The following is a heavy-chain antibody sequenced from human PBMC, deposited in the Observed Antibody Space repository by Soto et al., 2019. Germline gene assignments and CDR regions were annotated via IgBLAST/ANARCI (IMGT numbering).Heavy chain of an antibody. D-gene: IGHD1-26*01. CDR2: ISGSGGST. CDR1: GFTFSSYA. Sequence: GGSLRLSCAASGFTFSSYAMSWVRQAPGKGLEWVSAISGSGGSTYYADSVKGRFTISRDNSKNTLYLQMNSLRAEDTAVYYCAKDNERDLVGAIVNWFDPWGQGTLVTVSS. CDR3: AKDNERDLVGAIVNWFDP. J-gene: IGHJ5*02. V-gene: IGHV3-23*01.